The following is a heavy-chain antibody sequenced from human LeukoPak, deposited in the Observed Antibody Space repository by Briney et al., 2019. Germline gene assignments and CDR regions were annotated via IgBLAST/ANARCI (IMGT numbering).Heavy chain of an antibody. V-gene: IGHV3-48*01. CDR2: ISSSSSDV. J-gene: IGHJ6*02. CDR3: ARDLYAYYDMDV. D-gene: IGHD2/OR15-2a*01. CDR1: GFTFISYS. Sequence: GGSLRLSCAASGFTFISYSMNWVRQAPGKGLEWLSYISSSSSDVHYADSVKGRFTISRDNAKSSLYLQMNRLRADDTAVYYCARDLYAYYDMDVWGQGTTVTVSS.